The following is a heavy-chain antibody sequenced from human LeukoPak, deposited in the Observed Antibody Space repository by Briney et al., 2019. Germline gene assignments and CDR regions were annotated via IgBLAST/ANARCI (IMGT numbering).Heavy chain of an antibody. Sequence: PGGSLRLSCAASGFTFSSYWMHWVRQAPGKGLVWVSRINSDGSSTSYADSVKGRFTISRDNAKNSLYLQMNSLRAEDTAVYFCAKDAAKFDYFDYWGQGTLVTVSS. J-gene: IGHJ4*02. D-gene: IGHD6-25*01. CDR1: GFTFSSYW. CDR3: AKDAAKFDYFDY. CDR2: INSDGSST. V-gene: IGHV3-74*01.